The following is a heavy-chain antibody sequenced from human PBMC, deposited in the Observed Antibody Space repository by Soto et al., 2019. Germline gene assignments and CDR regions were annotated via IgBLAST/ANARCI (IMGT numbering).Heavy chain of an antibody. CDR3: ARGGSSYCSGGSCPRSEYFQH. CDR1: GGSFSGYY. Sequence: QVQLQQWGAGLLKPSETLSLTCAVYGGSFSGYYWSWIRQPPGKGLEWIGEINHSGSTNYNPSLKSRVTISVDTSKNQFSLKLSSVTAADTAVYYCARGGSSYCSGGSCPRSEYFQHWGQGTLVTVSS. D-gene: IGHD2-15*01. J-gene: IGHJ1*01. CDR2: INHSGST. V-gene: IGHV4-34*01.